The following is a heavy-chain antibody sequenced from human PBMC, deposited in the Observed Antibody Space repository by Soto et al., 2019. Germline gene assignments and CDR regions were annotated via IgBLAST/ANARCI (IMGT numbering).Heavy chain of an antibody. J-gene: IGHJ4*02. V-gene: IGHV3-30*18. D-gene: IGHD3-3*01. CDR2: ISYDGGSK. Sequence: GGSLRLSCAASGLSFSNYGMYWVRQAPGKGLEWVSVISYDGGSKFYAESVKGRFTISRDNSKNTLYLQMNSLTAEDSAVYYCAKPPKTYYDFWSGPDSWGQGTLVTVSS. CDR1: GLSFSNYG. CDR3: AKPPKTYYDFWSGPDS.